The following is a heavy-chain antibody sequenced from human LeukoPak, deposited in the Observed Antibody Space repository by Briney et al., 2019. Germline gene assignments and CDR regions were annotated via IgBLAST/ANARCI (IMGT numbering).Heavy chain of an antibody. J-gene: IGHJ6*02. CDR2: IYHSGST. D-gene: IGHD6-13*01. CDR1: GGSFSGYY. Sequence: SETLSLTCAVYGGSFSGYYWSWIRQPPGKGLEWIGYIYHSGSTYYNPSLKSRVTISVDRSKNQFSLKLSSVTAADTAVYYCARDHSSSSYGMDVWGQGTTVTVSS. V-gene: IGHV4-30-2*01. CDR3: ARDHSSSSYGMDV.